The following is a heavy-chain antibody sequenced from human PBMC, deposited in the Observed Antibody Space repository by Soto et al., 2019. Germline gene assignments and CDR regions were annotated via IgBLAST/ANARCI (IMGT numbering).Heavy chain of an antibody. J-gene: IGHJ5*02. Sequence: EVKLLESGGGLVQPGGSLRLSCVASGFTYYSYAMSWVRQAPGQGLEWVSTITGGADNTNYADSVRGRFTISRDNSKNTLSLQMNSLRVEDTAVYHCAKGRIAVAAPYNWFDPWGQGTLVTVSS. CDR3: AKGRIAVAAPYNWFDP. CDR1: GFTYYSYA. CDR2: ITGGADNT. V-gene: IGHV3-23*01. D-gene: IGHD6-19*01.